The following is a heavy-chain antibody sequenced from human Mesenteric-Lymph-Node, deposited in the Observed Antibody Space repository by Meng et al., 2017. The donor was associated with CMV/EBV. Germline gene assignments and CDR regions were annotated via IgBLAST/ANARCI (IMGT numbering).Heavy chain of an antibody. J-gene: IGHJ4*02. D-gene: IGHD1-26*01. V-gene: IGHV3-30*02. CDR1: GFTYSSYG. CDR3: AKDLYRGSYIDY. CDR2: IRYDGYNK. Sequence: GGSLRLSCAASGFTYSSYGMHWVRQAPGKGLEWVAFIRYDGYNKYYADSVKGRFTISRDNSRRTLSLQMNNLRPDDTATYYCAKDLYRGSYIDYWGQGTLVTVSS.